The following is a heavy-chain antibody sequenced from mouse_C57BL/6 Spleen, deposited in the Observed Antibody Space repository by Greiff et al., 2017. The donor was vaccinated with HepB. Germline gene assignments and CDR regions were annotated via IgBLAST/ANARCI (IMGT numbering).Heavy chain of an antibody. CDR1: GYTFTSYW. CDR3: TRYGRSSPHYYAMDY. J-gene: IGHJ4*01. CDR2: INPSSGYT. V-gene: IGHV1-7*01. D-gene: IGHD1-1*01. Sequence: VQLQQSGAELAKPGASVKLSCKASGYTFTSYWMHWVKQRPGQGLEWIGYINPSSGYTKYNQKFKGKAILTADKSSSTAYMELRSLTSEDSAVYYCTRYGRSSPHYYAMDYWGQGTSVTVSS.